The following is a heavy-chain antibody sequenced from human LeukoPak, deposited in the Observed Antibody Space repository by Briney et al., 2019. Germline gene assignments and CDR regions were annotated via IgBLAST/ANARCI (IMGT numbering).Heavy chain of an antibody. CDR3: ARFAVAGLEYY. Sequence: SETLSLTCAVYGGSFSGYYWSWIRQPPGKGLEWIGEINHSGSTNYNPSLKSRVTISVDTSKNQFSLKLSSVTAADTAVYYCARFAVAGLEYYWGQGTLVTVSS. CDR1: GGSFSGYY. CDR2: INHSGST. D-gene: IGHD6-19*01. V-gene: IGHV4-34*01. J-gene: IGHJ4*02.